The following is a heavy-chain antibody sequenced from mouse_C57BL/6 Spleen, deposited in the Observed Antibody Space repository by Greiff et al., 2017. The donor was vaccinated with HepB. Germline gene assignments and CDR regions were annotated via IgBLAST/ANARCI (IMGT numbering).Heavy chain of an antibody. D-gene: IGHD1-1*01. CDR1: GYTFTSYW. CDR2: IDPSDSYT. CDR3: AKGGSSYWYFDG. J-gene: IGHJ1*03. Sequence: VQLQQPGAELVMPGASVKLSCKASGYTFTSYWMHWVKQRPGQGLEWIGEIDPSDSYTNYNQKFKGKSTLTVDKSSSTAYMQLSSLTSEDSAVYYCAKGGSSYWYFDGWGTGTTVTVSS. V-gene: IGHV1-69*01.